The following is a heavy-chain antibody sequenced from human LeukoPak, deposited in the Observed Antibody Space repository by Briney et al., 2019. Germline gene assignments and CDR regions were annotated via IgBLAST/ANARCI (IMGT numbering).Heavy chain of an antibody. J-gene: IGHJ3*02. CDR1: GFTFSSYR. CDR3: ARCPDYYDSSGFPLGDDAFDI. CDR2: ISSSSSYI. V-gene: IGHV3-21*01. D-gene: IGHD3-22*01. Sequence: GGSLRLSCAASGFTFSSYRMNWVRQAPGKGLEWVSSISSSSSYIYYADSVKGRFTISRDNAKNSLYLQMNSLRAEDTAVYYCARCPDYYDSSGFPLGDDAFDIWGQGTMATVSS.